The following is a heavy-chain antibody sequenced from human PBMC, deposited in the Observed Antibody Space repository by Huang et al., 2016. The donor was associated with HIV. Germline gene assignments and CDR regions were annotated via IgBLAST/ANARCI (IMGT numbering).Heavy chain of an antibody. CDR1: GYSFTTYG. Sequence: QVQLVQSGAEVKKPGAPVKVSCKASGYSFTTYGITWVRRAPGQGLGWMGWIGVFNGKTNDAQHLQGRVTMTIDTSSDTAYMELRSLRPDDSAVYYCARSHGYYHYMDVWGKGTTVTVSS. CDR2: IGVFNGKT. J-gene: IGHJ6*03. V-gene: IGHV1-18*01. CDR3: ARSHGYYHYMDV.